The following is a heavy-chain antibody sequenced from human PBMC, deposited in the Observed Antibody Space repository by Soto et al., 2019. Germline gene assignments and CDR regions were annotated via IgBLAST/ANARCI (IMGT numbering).Heavy chain of an antibody. Sequence: PSETLSPTCTVSGGSISSNYWTWIRPPPGKGLEWIGYVYNSGSTNYNPSLKSRVTISEDTSKSQFSLKVNSMTAADTAVYYCARYRREAVAGYTLDNWGQGMLVTVSS. CDR2: VYNSGST. CDR3: ARYRREAVAGYTLDN. CDR1: GGSISSNY. D-gene: IGHD6-13*01. J-gene: IGHJ4*02. V-gene: IGHV4-59*01.